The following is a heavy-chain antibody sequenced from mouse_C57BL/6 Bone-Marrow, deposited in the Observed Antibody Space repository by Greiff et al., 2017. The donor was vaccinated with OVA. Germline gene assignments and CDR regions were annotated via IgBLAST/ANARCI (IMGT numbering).Heavy chain of an antibody. J-gene: IGHJ3*01. CDR2: IDPENGDT. CDR3: TRGDYGSSPAWFAY. D-gene: IGHD1-1*01. CDR1: GFNIKDDY. V-gene: IGHV14-4*01. Sequence: EVQLQQSGAELVRPGASVTLSCTASGFNIKDDYMHWVKQRPEQGLEWIGWIDPENGDTEYASKFQGKATMTADTSSNTAYLQLSSLTSEDTAVYYCTRGDYGSSPAWFAYWGQGTLVTVSA.